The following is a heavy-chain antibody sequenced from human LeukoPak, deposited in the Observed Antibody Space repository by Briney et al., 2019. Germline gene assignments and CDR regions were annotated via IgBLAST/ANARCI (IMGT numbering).Heavy chain of an antibody. J-gene: IGHJ4*02. CDR1: GGSISSYY. D-gene: IGHD3-9*01. CDR3: AREPGGAYDILTGPSNYFDY. Sequence: PSETLSLTCTVSGGSISSYYWSWIRQPPGKGLEWIGYIYYSGSTNYNPSLKSRVTISVDTSKNQFPLKLSSVTAADTAVYYCAREPGGAYDILTGPSNYFDYWGQGTLVTVSS. V-gene: IGHV4-59*01. CDR2: IYYSGST.